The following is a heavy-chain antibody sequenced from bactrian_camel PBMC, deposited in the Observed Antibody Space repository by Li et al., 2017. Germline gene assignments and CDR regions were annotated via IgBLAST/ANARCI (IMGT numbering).Heavy chain of an antibody. Sequence: QVQLVESGGGSVQAGGSLRLSCAAPGYTYSPYCLGWFRQAAGKEREVVATIGDPGTTTYTDSVKGRFTISRDNAKDTLYLQMNSLKIEDTAVYYCALGSSRQATMTARGKGTQVTVS. CDR2: IGDPGTT. J-gene: IGHJ4*01. CDR1: GYTYSPYC. D-gene: IGHD3*01. V-gene: IGHV3S53*01.